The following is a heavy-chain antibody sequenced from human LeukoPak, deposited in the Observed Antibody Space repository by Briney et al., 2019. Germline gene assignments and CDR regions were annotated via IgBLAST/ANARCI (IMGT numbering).Heavy chain of an antibody. CDR3: ASGYKTVSVFDH. CDR2: INPSGGGT. J-gene: IGHJ4*02. CDR1: GYTFTTYY. V-gene: IGHV1-46*01. D-gene: IGHD5-24*01. Sequence: AAVKVSCKASGYTFTTYYMHWVRQAPGQGLVWMGLINPSGGGTRYAQKFQGRVTMTRDTSTSTVYMELSSLRSEDTAVYYCASGYKTVSVFDHWGQGTLVTVSS.